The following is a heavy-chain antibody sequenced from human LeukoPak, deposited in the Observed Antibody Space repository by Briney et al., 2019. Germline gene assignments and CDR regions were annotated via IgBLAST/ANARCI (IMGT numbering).Heavy chain of an antibody. Sequence: GGSLRLSCAASGFTFSDSAMHRVRQASGKGLEWLGRIRSKADSYTTAYAASVKGRFIVSRDDSKNTAYLQMNSLKTEDTAVYYCRAAADLNDSWGQGTLVTVPS. J-gene: IGHJ4*02. CDR2: IRSKADSYTT. CDR3: RAAADLNDS. V-gene: IGHV3-73*01. D-gene: IGHD6-13*01. CDR1: GFTFSDSA.